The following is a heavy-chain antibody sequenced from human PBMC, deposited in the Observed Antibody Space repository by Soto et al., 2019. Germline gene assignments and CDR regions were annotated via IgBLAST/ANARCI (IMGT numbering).Heavy chain of an antibody. CDR1: SGSFSGYY. V-gene: IGHV4-34*01. D-gene: IGHD4-17*01. CDR3: ARGYYGGNPHGDFDL. J-gene: IGHJ2*01. Sequence: QVQLQQWGAGLLKPSETLSLTCAVYSGSFSGYYWSWIRQPPGKGLEWIGEINHSGSTNYNPSLKSRLTISVDTSKTQFSLKLSSVTAADTAVYYCARGYYGGNPHGDFDLWGRGTLVTVSS. CDR2: INHSGST.